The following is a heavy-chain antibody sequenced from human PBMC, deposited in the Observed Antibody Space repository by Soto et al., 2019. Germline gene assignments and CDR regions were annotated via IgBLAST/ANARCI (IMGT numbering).Heavy chain of an antibody. CDR2: INPDGNDK. Sequence: EVQLVESGGGLVQPGGSQRLSCEASGFAFGTYWMTWVRQAPGKGLEWVANINPDGNDKYYADSVRGRFTVSRANSKNSLFLQMNSLRAEYTAVYYCARDPNRGGDFDFWGQGTLVTVSS. CDR1: GFAFGTYW. J-gene: IGHJ4*02. V-gene: IGHV3-7*05. D-gene: IGHD3-16*01. CDR3: ARDPNRGGDFDF.